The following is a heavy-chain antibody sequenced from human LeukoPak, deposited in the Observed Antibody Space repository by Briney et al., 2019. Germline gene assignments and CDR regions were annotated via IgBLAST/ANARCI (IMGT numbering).Heavy chain of an antibody. D-gene: IGHD3-10*01. J-gene: IGHJ6*02. CDR3: ARVSSAYGSGSYYNPYYYYYGMDV. V-gene: IGHV1-69*04. Sequence: ASVKVSCKASGGTFSSYAIGWVRQAPGQGLEWMGRIIPILGIANYAQKFQGRVTITADKSTSTAYMELSSLRSEDTAVYYCARVSSAYGSGSYYNPYYYYYGMDVWGQGTTVTVSS. CDR2: IIPILGIA. CDR1: GGTFSSYA.